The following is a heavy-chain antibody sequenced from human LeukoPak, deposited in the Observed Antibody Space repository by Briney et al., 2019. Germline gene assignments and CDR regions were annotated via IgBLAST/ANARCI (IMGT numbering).Heavy chain of an antibody. J-gene: IGHJ6*02. Sequence: SETLSLTCAVYGGSFGGYYWSWIRQPPGKGLEWIGEMNHSGGTYYNPSLKSRVTISIAMSKNQFSLKLSSVTAADTAVYYCARPYDGPYGMDVWGQGTTVTVSS. CDR2: MNHSGGT. CDR1: GGSFGGYY. V-gene: IGHV4-34*01. CDR3: ARPYDGPYGMDV. D-gene: IGHD2-8*01.